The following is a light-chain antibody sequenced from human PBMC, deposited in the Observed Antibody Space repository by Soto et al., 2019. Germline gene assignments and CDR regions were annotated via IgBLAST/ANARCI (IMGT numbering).Light chain of an antibody. V-gene: IGKV3-20*01. CDR2: GAS. CDR3: QQYGISPQT. CDR1: QSVSSSY. J-gene: IGKJ2*01. Sequence: EIVLTQSPGTLSLSPGERATLSCRASQSVSSSYLAWYQQKPGQAPRLLIYGASSRATGIPDRFSGSGSGTDFPLTISRLVPDDFAVYYCQQYGISPQTFGQGTKLVIK.